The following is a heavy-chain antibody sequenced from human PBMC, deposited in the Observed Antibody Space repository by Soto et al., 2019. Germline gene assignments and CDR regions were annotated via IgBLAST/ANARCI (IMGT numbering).Heavy chain of an antibody. D-gene: IGHD3-9*01. V-gene: IGHV4-31*03. J-gene: IGHJ4*02. CDR1: GGSISSGRFY. CDR2: ISDSGSS. CDR3: ARTTFYDIFTAYYSLFDY. Sequence: QVQLQESGPGLVKPSQTLTLTCTVSGGSISSGRFYWSRIRQHPGKGLEWIGHISDSGSSYYNPSLESRVTISVHTSENQFSLKLSAVTAADTAVYFCARTTFYDIFTAYYSLFDYWGQGTKVTVSS.